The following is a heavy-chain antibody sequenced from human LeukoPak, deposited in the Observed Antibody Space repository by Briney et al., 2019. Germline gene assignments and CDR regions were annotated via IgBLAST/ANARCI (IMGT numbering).Heavy chain of an antibody. CDR1: GFTFSSYG. Sequence: GSLRLSCAASGFTFSSYGVSWVRQAPGKGLEWVSGINWNGGSTGYADSVKGRFTISRDNAKNSLYLQMNSLRAEDTALYYCARRKAYGDYEGAFDIWGQGTMVTVSS. D-gene: IGHD4-17*01. CDR3: ARRKAYGDYEGAFDI. CDR2: INWNGGST. V-gene: IGHV3-20*04. J-gene: IGHJ3*02.